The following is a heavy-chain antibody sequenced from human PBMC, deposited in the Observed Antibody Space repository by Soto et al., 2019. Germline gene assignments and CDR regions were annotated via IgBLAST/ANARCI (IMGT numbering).Heavy chain of an antibody. J-gene: IGHJ6*02. CDR3: ARVGFGEPSYYYYYYGMDV. D-gene: IGHD3-10*01. CDR2: INPSGGSP. V-gene: IGHV1-46*01. CDR1: GYTFTNYY. Sequence: ASVKVSCKASGYTFTNYYIHWVREAPGQGLEWMGIINPSGGSPSYAQKFQGRVTMTRDTSTGTVYMELSSLRSEDTAVYYCARVGFGEPSYYYYYYGMDVWGQGTTVTVSS.